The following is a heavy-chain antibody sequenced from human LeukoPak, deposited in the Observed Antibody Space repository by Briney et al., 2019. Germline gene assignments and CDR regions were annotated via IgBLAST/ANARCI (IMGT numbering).Heavy chain of an antibody. CDR1: GYTFTSYA. D-gene: IGHD3-10*01. CDR2: INAGNGNT. Sequence: ASVKVSCKASGYTFTSYAMHWVRQAPGQRLEWMGWINAGNGNTKYSQKFQGRVTITRDTSASTAYMELRSLRSEDTAVYYCERGSGYGSGSYSFDHWGQGTLVTVSS. CDR3: ERGSGYGSGSYSFDH. V-gene: IGHV1-3*01. J-gene: IGHJ5*02.